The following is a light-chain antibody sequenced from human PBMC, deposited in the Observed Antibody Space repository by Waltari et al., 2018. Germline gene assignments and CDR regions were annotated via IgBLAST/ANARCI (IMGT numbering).Light chain of an antibody. CDR1: SSDVGGYNY. Sequence: QSTLTQPASVSGSPGQSITISCTGTSSDVGGYNYVSWYQQYPGKAPKLIIYDVSHRPSGISNRFSASKSGITASLTISGLQAEDEADYFCCSFTRTSTWVFGGGTKLTV. V-gene: IGLV2-14*01. CDR2: DVS. CDR3: CSFTRTSTWV. J-gene: IGLJ3*02.